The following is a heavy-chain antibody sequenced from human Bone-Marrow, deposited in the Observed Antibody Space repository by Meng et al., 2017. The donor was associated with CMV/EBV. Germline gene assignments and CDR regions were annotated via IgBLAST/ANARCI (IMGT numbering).Heavy chain of an antibody. Sequence: LSLTCVASGFTFSSYEINWVRQAPGKGLEWVSYISSGGITIYYADSVKGRFTISRDNAKNSLYLQMNSLRAEDTAVYYCARGVYYYDSSGYYYEAPLDYWGQGTLVTVSS. CDR3: ARGVYYYDSSGYYYEAPLDY. J-gene: IGHJ4*02. D-gene: IGHD3-22*01. CDR1: GFTFSSYE. V-gene: IGHV3-48*03. CDR2: ISSGGITI.